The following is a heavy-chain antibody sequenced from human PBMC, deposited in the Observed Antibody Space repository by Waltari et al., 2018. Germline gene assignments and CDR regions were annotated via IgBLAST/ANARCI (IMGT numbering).Heavy chain of an antibody. CDR1: GGTFSSYA. CDR3: ARDHPQVTTLYYYYGMDV. D-gene: IGHD4-17*01. J-gene: IGHJ6*02. CDR2: IIPIFGTA. Sequence: QVQLVQSGAEVKKPGSSVKVSCKASGGTFSSYAISWVRQAPGQGLEWMGGIIPIFGTANYAQKFQGRVTITADESTSTAYMELSSLRSEDTAVYYCARDHPQVTTLYYYYGMDVWGQGTTVTVSS. V-gene: IGHV1-69*01.